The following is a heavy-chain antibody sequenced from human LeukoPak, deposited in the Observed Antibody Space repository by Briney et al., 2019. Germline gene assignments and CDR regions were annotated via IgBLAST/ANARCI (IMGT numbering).Heavy chain of an antibody. CDR1: GYTFDSYG. CDR2: ISAYNGST. D-gene: IGHD6-13*01. CDR3: ARDRTIAAAGTPDY. V-gene: IGHV1-18*01. J-gene: IGHJ4*02. Sequence: GASVKVSCKASGYTFDSYGINWVRQPPGQGLEWMGWISAYNGSTNYAQKLQGRVTMTTDTSTSTAYMGLRSLRSDDTAVYYCARDRTIAAAGTPDYWGQGTLVTVPS.